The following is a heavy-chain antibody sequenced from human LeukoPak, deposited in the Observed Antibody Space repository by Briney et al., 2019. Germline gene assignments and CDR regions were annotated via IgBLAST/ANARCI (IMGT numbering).Heavy chain of an antibody. V-gene: IGHV1-69*13. CDR2: IIPIFGTA. D-gene: IGHD3-9*01. Sequence: GASVKVSCKASGGTFSSYAISWVRQAPGQGLEWMGGIIPIFGTANYAQKFQGRVTITADESTSTAYMELSSLRSEDTAVYYCARESDILTGPIFGYWGQGTLVTVSS. J-gene: IGHJ4*02. CDR3: ARESDILTGPIFGY. CDR1: GGTFSSYA.